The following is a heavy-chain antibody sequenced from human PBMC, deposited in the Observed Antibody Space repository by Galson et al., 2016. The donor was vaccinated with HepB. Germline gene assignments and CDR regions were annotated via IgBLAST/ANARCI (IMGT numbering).Heavy chain of an antibody. Sequence: SLRLSCATSGFTFDNYSMHWVRQAPGKGLEWVSLISWDGSRTYYADSVKGRFIISRDNSKNSLFLQMNSLRTEDTALYYCAKDMEIMVTFGGAQSWGQGTLVTVSS. D-gene: IGHD3-16*01. CDR1: GFTFDNYS. V-gene: IGHV3-43*01. CDR2: ISWDGSRT. CDR3: AKDMEIMVTFGGAQS. J-gene: IGHJ4*02.